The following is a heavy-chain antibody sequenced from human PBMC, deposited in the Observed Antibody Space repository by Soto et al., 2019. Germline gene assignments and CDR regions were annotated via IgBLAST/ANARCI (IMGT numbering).Heavy chain of an antibody. CDR1: GDSVSSNRAA. Sequence: SQTLSLTCAISGDSVSSNRAAWNWIRQSPSRGLEWLGRTYHRSKWYNDYAVSVKGRVTINPDTSKNQFSLHLNSVTSEDTAVYYCASAASYDHSGQPYGMDVWGQGPTVTASS. CDR3: ASAASYDHSGQPYGMDV. D-gene: IGHD1-26*01. J-gene: IGHJ6*02. CDR2: TYHRSKWYN. V-gene: IGHV6-1*01.